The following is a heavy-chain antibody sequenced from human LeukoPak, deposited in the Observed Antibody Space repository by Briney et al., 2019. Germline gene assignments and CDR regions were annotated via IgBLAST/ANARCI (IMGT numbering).Heavy chain of an antibody. D-gene: IGHD4-23*01. J-gene: IGHJ5*01. V-gene: IGHV4-38-2*01. CDR1: GYPLGRNYF. CDR3: ARYDSRGSASTRFDS. Sequence: SETLSLTCAVSGYPLGRNYFWGWVRQPPGKRLEWIGRIYGSESTTYNPSLMNRVTISVDTSRNHLTLQLTSATAADTAVYYCARYDSRGSASTRFDSWGQGILVTISS. CDR2: IYGSEST.